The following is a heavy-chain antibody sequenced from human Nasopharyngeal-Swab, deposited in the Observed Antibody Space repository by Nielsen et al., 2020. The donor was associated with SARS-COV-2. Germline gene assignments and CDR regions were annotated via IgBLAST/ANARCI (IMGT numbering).Heavy chain of an antibody. CDR2: MNPNSGNT. CDR3: ARGTRMSYYYYYGMDV. V-gene: IGHV1-8*01. Sequence: ASVKVSCQASLYSFTSYDINWVRQATGQGREWMGWMNPNSGNTGYAQKFQGRVTMTSNTSISTAYMELSSLRSEDTAVYYCARGTRMSYYYYYGMDVWGQGTTVTVSS. CDR1: LYSFTSYD. D-gene: IGHD2-15*01. J-gene: IGHJ6*02.